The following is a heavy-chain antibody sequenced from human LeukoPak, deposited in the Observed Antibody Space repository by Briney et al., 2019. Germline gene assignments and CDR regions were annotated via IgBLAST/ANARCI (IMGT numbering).Heavy chain of an antibody. Sequence: GASLRLSCADSGSIFSNYAMSWVRQAPGKGLEWVSAITGSGGSTYYADSVKGRFTISRDNSKNTLYLQMNSLRAEDTAVYYCAKWGDYDVLTGYYVSDYWGQGTLVTVSS. CDR1: GSIFSNYA. CDR2: ITGSGGST. V-gene: IGHV3-23*01. CDR3: AKWGDYDVLTGYYVSDY. J-gene: IGHJ4*02. D-gene: IGHD3-9*01.